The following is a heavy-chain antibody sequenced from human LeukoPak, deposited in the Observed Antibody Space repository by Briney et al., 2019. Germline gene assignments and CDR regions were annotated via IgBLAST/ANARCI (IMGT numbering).Heavy chain of an antibody. Sequence: GGSLRLSCAASGFTFSNAWMSWVRQAPGKGLEWVANIKEDESEKYYVDSVKGRFTISRDNAMKSLYLQMDSLRADDTAVYYCARDRGIAMVPNWFDPWGQGTLVTVSS. J-gene: IGHJ5*02. CDR2: IKEDESEK. V-gene: IGHV3-7*01. CDR1: GFTFSNAW. CDR3: ARDRGIAMVPNWFDP. D-gene: IGHD5-18*01.